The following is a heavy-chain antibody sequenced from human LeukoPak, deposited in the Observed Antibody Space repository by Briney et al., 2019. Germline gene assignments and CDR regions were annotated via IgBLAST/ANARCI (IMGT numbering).Heavy chain of an antibody. CDR3: ARAPNIYDSSGYSALDY. J-gene: IGHJ4*02. V-gene: IGHV3-33*01. Sequence: GGSLRLSCAASGFSFSSYGMHWVRQAPGKRLEWVASLWYDGTNKYYADSVKGRFTISRDNSKNTLYLQMNSLRAEDTAVYYCARAPNIYDSSGYSALDYRGQGTLVTVSS. CDR2: LWYDGTNK. D-gene: IGHD3-22*01. CDR1: GFSFSSYG.